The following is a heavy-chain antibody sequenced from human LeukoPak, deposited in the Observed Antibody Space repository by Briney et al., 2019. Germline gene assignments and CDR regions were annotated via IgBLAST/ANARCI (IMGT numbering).Heavy chain of an antibody. Sequence: GGSLRLSCAASGFTFSSYEMNWVRQAPGKGLEWVSYISSSSTTIYYTDSVKGRFTISRDNAKNSLYLQMNSLRAEDTAMYYCARDFSSSWYWGYYFDYWGRGTLVTVSS. J-gene: IGHJ4*02. D-gene: IGHD6-13*01. CDR3: ARDFSSSWYWGYYFDY. CDR2: ISSSSTTI. CDR1: GFTFSSYE. V-gene: IGHV3-48*01.